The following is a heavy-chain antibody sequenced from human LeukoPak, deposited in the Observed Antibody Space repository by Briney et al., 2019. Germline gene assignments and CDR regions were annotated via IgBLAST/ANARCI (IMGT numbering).Heavy chain of an antibody. V-gene: IGHV1-18*01. D-gene: IGHD5-18*01. CDR1: GYTFTEYG. J-gene: IGHJ4*02. CDR3: ARDVDTAMVSGY. Sequence: ASVKVSCKASGYTFTEYGITWVRQAPGQGLEWMGWISTYTSNTNYAPKLQGRVTMTTDTSTGTAYMELRSLRSDDTAVYYCARDVDTAMVSGYWGQGTLVTVSS. CDR2: ISTYTSNT.